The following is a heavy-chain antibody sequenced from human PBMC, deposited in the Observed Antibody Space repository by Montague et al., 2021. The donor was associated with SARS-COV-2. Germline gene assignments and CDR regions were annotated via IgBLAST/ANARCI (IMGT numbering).Heavy chain of an antibody. D-gene: IGHD1-7*01. Sequence: CAISGDSVSSNSAAWNWIRQSPSRGLEWLGRTYYRSKWYNDYAVSVKSRITINLDTSKNQFSLKLSSVNAADTAVYYCARLELPHNEDDGWGVLDYWGQGTLVTVSS. CDR2: TYYRSKWYN. V-gene: IGHV6-1*01. CDR1: GDSVSSNSAA. J-gene: IGHJ4*02. CDR3: ARLELPHNEDDGWGVLDY.